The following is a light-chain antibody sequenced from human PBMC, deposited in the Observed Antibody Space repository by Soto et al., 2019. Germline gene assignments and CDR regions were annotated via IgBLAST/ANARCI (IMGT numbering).Light chain of an antibody. CDR2: TTS. V-gene: IGKV3-20*01. CDR3: PQYGGSPWT. Sequence: EIVLTQSPGTLSLSPGERATLSCRASQYVRSNYLACYQQKAGQAPRLLIYTTSSRATGIPERFSGSGSGTDFTLTISTLEPEDFAVYYCPQYGGSPWTFGQGTKVEIK. J-gene: IGKJ1*01. CDR1: QYVRSNY.